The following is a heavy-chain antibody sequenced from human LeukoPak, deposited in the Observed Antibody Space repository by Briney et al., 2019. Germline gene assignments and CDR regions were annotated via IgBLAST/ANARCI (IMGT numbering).Heavy chain of an antibody. CDR3: ARGITYYDILTGYYPYYYYYMDV. D-gene: IGHD3-9*01. Sequence: PSETLSLTCAVYGGSFSGYYWSWIRQPPGKGLEWIGEINHSGSTNYNPSLKSRVTISVDTSKNQFSLKLSSVTAADTAVYYCARGITYYDILTGYYPYYYYYMDVWGKGTTVTISS. V-gene: IGHV4-34*01. CDR2: INHSGST. CDR1: GGSFSGYY. J-gene: IGHJ6*03.